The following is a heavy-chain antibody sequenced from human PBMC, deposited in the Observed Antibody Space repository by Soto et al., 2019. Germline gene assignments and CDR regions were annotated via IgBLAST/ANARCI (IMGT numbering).Heavy chain of an antibody. V-gene: IGHV1-18*01. Sequence: NHVASVKVSCKASGYTFTSYGISWVRQAPGQGLEWMGWISAYNGNTNYAQKLQGRVTMTTDTSTSTAYMELRSLRSDDTAVYYCARVPLGYCSGGSCSHFDYWGQGTLVTVSS. CDR1: GYTFTSYG. D-gene: IGHD2-15*01. CDR3: ARVPLGYCSGGSCSHFDY. J-gene: IGHJ4*02. CDR2: ISAYNGNT.